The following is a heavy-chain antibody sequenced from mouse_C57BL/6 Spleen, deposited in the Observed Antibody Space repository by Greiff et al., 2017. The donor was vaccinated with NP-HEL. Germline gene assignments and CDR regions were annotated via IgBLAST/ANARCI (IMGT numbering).Heavy chain of an antibody. V-gene: IGHV1-69*01. J-gene: IGHJ4*01. Sequence: QVQLQQPGAELVMPGASVKLSCKASGYTFTSYWMHWVKQRPGQGLEWIGEIDPSDSYTNYNQKFKGKSTLTVDKSSSTAYMQLSSLTSEDSAVYYCATSEPSAMDYWGQGTSVTVSS. CDR3: ATSEPSAMDY. CDR1: GYTFTSYW. CDR2: IDPSDSYT.